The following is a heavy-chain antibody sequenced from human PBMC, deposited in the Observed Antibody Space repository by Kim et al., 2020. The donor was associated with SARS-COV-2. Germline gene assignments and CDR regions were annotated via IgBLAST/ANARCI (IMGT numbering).Heavy chain of an antibody. Sequence: SETLSLTCTVSGGSISSSSYYWGWIRQPPGKGLEWIGSIYYSGSTYYNPSLKSRVTISVDTSKNQFSLKLSSVTAADTAVYYCARSLRAVAGSWFDPWGQGTLVTVSS. V-gene: IGHV4-39*01. J-gene: IGHJ5*02. D-gene: IGHD6-19*01. CDR2: IYYSGST. CDR3: ARSLRAVAGSWFDP. CDR1: GGSISSSSYY.